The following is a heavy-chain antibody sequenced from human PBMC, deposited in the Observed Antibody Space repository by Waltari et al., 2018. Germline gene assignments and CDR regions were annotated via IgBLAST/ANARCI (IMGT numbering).Heavy chain of an antibody. CDR1: GGTFSTFT. CDR2: IIPIVGSA. Sequence: QVQLVQSGAEVRKPGSSAKVSCKASGGTFSTFTISWVRQAPGQAPDWMGSIIPIVGSANYAQKFQDRLTITADDSTSTAYMELNSLKSEDTAVYYCAREWTMDTSLVTIAFDIWGQGTKVTVSA. J-gene: IGHJ3*02. CDR3: AREWTMDTSLVTIAFDI. D-gene: IGHD5-18*01. V-gene: IGHV1-69*18.